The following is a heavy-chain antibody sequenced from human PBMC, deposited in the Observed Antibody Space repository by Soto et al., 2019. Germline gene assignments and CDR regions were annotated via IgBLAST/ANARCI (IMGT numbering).Heavy chain of an antibody. Sequence: EVQLVESGGGLVQPGRSLRLSCAASGFTFDDYAMHWVRQAPGKGLEWVSGISWNSGNLFYADSVKGRFTISRDNAKNSLYLQMNSLRAEDTAFYYCAKGGGYSPYYYMDVWGKGTTVTVSS. CDR1: GFTFDDYA. CDR3: AKGGGYSPYYYMDV. CDR2: ISWNSGNL. D-gene: IGHD3-22*01. V-gene: IGHV3-9*01. J-gene: IGHJ6*03.